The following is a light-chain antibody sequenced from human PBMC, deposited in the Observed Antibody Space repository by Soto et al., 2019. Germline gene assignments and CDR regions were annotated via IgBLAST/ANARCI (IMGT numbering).Light chain of an antibody. Sequence: QSVLTQPPSASGTPGQRVTISCSGSSSNIGSNYVYWYQQLPGTAPKLLIYSNNQRPSGVPDRFSGSKSGTSASLVISGLRSEDEADYYCAAWDDSLSANWVFGGGTKLTVL. CDR3: AAWDDSLSANWV. CDR1: SSNIGSNY. CDR2: SNN. J-gene: IGLJ3*02. V-gene: IGLV1-47*02.